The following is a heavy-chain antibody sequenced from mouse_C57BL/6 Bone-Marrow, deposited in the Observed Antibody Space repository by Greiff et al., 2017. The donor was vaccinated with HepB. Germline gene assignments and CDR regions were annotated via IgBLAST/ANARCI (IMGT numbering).Heavy chain of an antibody. CDR1: GYTFTDYY. D-gene: IGHD2-10*02. CDR3: ARRGGYGNYFYAMDY. Sequence: VKLVESGAELVRPGASVKLSCKASGYTFTDYYINWVKQRPGQGLEWIARIYPGSGNTYYNEKFKGKATLTAEKSSSTAYMQLSSLTSEDSAVYFCARRGGYGNYFYAMDYWGQGTSVTVSS. CDR2: IYPGSGNT. J-gene: IGHJ4*01. V-gene: IGHV1-76*01.